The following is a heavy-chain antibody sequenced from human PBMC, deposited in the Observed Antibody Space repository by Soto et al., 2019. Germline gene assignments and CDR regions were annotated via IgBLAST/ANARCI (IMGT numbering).Heavy chain of an antibody. J-gene: IGHJ4*02. Sequence: QVQLQESGPGLVEPSGTLSLTCAVSGASISNTNWWSWVRQPPGKGLEWIGESYHSGTTNFDPSLKSRVTISVDKSKNQFSLKLSSVTAADTAVYYCAIPGAGDFDYWGQGTLVTVSS. CDR1: GASISNTNW. V-gene: IGHV4-4*02. D-gene: IGHD6-13*01. CDR3: AIPGAGDFDY. CDR2: SYHSGTT.